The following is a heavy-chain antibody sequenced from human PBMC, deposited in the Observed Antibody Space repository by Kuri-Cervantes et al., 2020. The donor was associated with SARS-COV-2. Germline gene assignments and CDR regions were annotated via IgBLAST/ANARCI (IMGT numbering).Heavy chain of an antibody. CDR1: GFLFSASA. J-gene: IGHJ4*02. CDR3: TNLIDY. D-gene: IGHD1-14*01. V-gene: IGHV3-73*01. Sequence: GGSLRLSCEVSGFLFSASAIHWVRQASGKGLEWVGRVRGKANNYATACFASVKGRFTISRDDSKNMAYLQMNSLKTEYTGVYYCTNLIDYWGQGALVTVSS. CDR2: VRGKANNYAT.